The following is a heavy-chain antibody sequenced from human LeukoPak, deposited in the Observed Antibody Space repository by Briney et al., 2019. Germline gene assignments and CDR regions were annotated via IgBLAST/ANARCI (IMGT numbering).Heavy chain of an antibody. J-gene: IGHJ6*02. Sequence: GGSLRLSCAASGFTFSSYGMHWVRQAPGKGLEWVAVIWCDGSNKYYADSVKGRFTISRDNSKNTLYLQMNSLRAEDTAVYYCARDGCDSSGYRPHYYYYGMDVWGQGTTVTVSS. CDR3: ARDGCDSSGYRPHYYYYGMDV. CDR2: IWCDGSNK. V-gene: IGHV3-33*01. D-gene: IGHD3-22*01. CDR1: GFTFSSYG.